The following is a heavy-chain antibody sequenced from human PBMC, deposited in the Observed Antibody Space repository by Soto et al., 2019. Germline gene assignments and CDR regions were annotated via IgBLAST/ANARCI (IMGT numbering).Heavy chain of an antibody. CDR2: IYYSGST. D-gene: IGHD3-22*01. Sequence: SETVSLTXTVSGGSISSSSYYWGWIRQPPGKGLEWIGSIYYSGSTYYNPSLKSRVTISVDTSKNQFSLKLSSVTAADTAVYYCARQHYNYYDSSGYFWGQGTLVTVSS. J-gene: IGHJ4*02. CDR1: GGSISSSSYY. CDR3: ARQHYNYYDSSGYF. V-gene: IGHV4-39*01.